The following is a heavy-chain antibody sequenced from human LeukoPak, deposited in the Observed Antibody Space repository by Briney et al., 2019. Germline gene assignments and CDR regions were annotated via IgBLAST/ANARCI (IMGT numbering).Heavy chain of an antibody. J-gene: IGHJ3*02. V-gene: IGHV4-4*07. CDR2: IYTSGST. Sequence: SETLSLSCTVSGGSISSYYWSWIRQPAGKGLEWIRRIYTSGSTNYNPSLKSRVTMSVDTSKNQFSLKLSSVTAADTAVYYCARDPLIFSYAFDIWGQGTMVTVSS. D-gene: IGHD3-9*01. CDR3: ARDPLIFSYAFDI. CDR1: GGSISSYY.